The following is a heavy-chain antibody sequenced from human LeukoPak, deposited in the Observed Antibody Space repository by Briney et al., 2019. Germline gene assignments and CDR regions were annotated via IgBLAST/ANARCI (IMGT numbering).Heavy chain of an antibody. CDR1: GFTVSSNY. D-gene: IGHD3-3*01. J-gene: IGHJ4*02. V-gene: IGHV3-66*02. CDR2: IYSAGGT. Sequence: GGSLRLSCAASGFTVSSNYMSWVRQAPGKGLEWVSLIYSAGGTYYADSVKGRFTISRDNSKNTVYLQMNSLRAEDTAVYYCARGGHLGDFWSGSNPGSSDYWGQGTLVTVSS. CDR3: ARGGHLGDFWSGSNPGSSDY.